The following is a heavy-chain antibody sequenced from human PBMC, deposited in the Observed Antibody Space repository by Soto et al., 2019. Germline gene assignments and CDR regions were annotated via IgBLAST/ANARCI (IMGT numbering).Heavy chain of an antibody. CDR3: AKELYWYSSGWYPHGFFDY. CDR2: ISGSGGST. D-gene: IGHD6-19*01. Sequence: PGGSLRLSCAASGFTFSSYAMSWVRQAPGKGLEWVSAISGSGGSTYYADSVKGRFTISRDNSKNTLYLQMNSLRAEDTAVFYCAKELYWYSSGWYPHGFFDYCGQGTLVTVSS. J-gene: IGHJ4*02. CDR1: GFTFSSYA. V-gene: IGHV3-23*01.